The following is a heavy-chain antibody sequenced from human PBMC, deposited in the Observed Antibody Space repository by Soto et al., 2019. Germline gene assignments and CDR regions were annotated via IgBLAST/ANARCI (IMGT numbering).Heavy chain of an antibody. CDR2: IWYDGSNK. CDR3: ASLYYDTDPGADAFDI. V-gene: IGHV3-33*01. J-gene: IGHJ3*02. Sequence: GGSLRLSCAASGFTFSSYGMHWVRQAPGKGLEWVAVIWYDGSNKYYADSVKGRFTISRDNSKNTLYLQMNSLRAEDTAVYYCASLYYDTDPGADAFDIWGQGTMVTVSS. D-gene: IGHD3-22*01. CDR1: GFTFSSYG.